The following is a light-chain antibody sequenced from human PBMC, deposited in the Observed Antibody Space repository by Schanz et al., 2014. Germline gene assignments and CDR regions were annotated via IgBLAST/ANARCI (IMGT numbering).Light chain of an antibody. J-gene: IGLJ2*01. CDR1: SSDVGGYNY. Sequence: QSALTQPPSASGSLGQSVTISCTGTSSDVGGYNYVSWYQQHPGKAPKLMIYEVTKRPSGVPDRFSGSKSGNTASLTVSGXXXEDEADYYCSSYAGNNKLLFGGGTKLTVL. CDR2: EVT. V-gene: IGLV2-8*01. CDR3: SSYAGNNKLL.